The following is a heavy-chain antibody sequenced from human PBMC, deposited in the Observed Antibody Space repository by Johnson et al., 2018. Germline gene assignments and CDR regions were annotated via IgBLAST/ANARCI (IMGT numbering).Heavy chain of an antibody. D-gene: IGHD6-19*01. CDR3: GKDLMGWAVAGTRYAFDS. Sequence: VQLVESGGGVVQPGRSLRLSCADSGFTFSSHGMQWVRQAPGKGLEWVAAISYDGGNKYYAASVKGRFTISRDNSKNTLYLQMDSLRTEDTAVYYCGKDLMGWAVAGTRYAFDSWGQGTMVTVSS. V-gene: IGHV3-30*18. CDR2: ISYDGGNK. CDR1: GFTFSSHG. J-gene: IGHJ3*02.